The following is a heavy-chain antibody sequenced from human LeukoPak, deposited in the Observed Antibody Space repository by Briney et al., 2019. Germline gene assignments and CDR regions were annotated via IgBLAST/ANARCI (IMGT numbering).Heavy chain of an antibody. CDR1: VFTFSRYW. D-gene: IGHD3-10*01. CDR2: IKKDGSEK. CDR3: ASDREYKYGSGSLDY. V-gene: IGHV3-7*04. J-gene: IGHJ4*02. Sequence: RGSLRLSCAPSVFTFSRYWMSCVRQALGKRGEWVASIKKDGSEKYYVDSVTGRVTISRDKDKYSLYLQMHSMRAEDTAQYYCASDREYKYGSGSLDYWGQGILVTVSS.